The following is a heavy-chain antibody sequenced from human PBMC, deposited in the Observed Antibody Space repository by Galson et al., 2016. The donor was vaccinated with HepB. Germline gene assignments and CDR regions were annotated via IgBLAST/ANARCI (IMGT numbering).Heavy chain of an antibody. D-gene: IGHD3-9*01. Sequence: SLTLSCAASGFAFSYYWMHWVRQAPGKGLEWVSYISSGGTTIYYADSVKGRFTISRDNAKNSLYLQMNSLRAEDTAVYYCASYPGYFPGNWGQGTLVTVSS. CDR1: GFAFSYYW. CDR2: ISSGGTTI. J-gene: IGHJ4*02. CDR3: ASYPGYFPGN. V-gene: IGHV3-11*04.